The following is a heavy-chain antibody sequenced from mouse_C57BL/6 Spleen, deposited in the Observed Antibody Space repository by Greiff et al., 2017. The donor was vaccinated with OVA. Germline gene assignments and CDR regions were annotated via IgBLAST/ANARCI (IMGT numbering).Heavy chain of an antibody. CDR1: GYTFTDYN. Sequence: EVKVVESGPELVKPGASVKLPCKASGYTFTDYNMDWVKQSHGKSLEWIGDINPNNGGTIYNQKFKGKATLTVDKSSSTAYMELRSLTSEDTAVYYCARRGYDGYPYYAMDYWGQGTSVTVSS. CDR2: INPNNGGT. D-gene: IGHD2-3*01. V-gene: IGHV1-18*01. J-gene: IGHJ4*01. CDR3: ARRGYDGYPYYAMDY.